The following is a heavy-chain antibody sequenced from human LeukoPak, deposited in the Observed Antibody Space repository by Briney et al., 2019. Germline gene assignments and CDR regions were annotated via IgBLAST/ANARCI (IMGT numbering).Heavy chain of an antibody. J-gene: IGHJ4*02. Sequence: GESLKISCKGSGYSFTSYWIGWVRQMPGKGLEWLGIIYPGDSDTRYSPSFQGQVTISADKSISTAYLQWSSLKASDTAMYYCARHNVWFGELSNFDYWGQGTLVTVSS. CDR3: ARHNVWFGELSNFDY. CDR1: GYSFTSYW. CDR2: IYPGDSDT. V-gene: IGHV5-51*01. D-gene: IGHD3-10*01.